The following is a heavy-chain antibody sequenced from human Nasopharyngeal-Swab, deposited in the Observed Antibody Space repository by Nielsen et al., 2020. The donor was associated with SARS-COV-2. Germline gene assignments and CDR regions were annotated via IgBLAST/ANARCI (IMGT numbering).Heavy chain of an antibody. CDR1: GFTVSSNY. CDR3: ARGSFDYYYGMDV. Sequence: GGSLRLSSAASGFTVSSNYMSWVRQAPGKGLEWVSVIYSGGSTYYADSVKGRFTISRDNSKNTLYLQMNSLRAEDTAVYYCARGSFDYYYGMDVWGQGTTVTVSS. CDR2: IYSGGST. V-gene: IGHV3-53*01. J-gene: IGHJ6*02.